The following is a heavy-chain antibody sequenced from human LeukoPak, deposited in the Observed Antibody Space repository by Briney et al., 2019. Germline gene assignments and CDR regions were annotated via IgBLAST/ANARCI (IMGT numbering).Heavy chain of an antibody. CDR1: GFTFSSYW. D-gene: IGHD6-13*01. Sequence: GGSLRLSRAASGFTFSSYWMSWVRQAPGKGLEWVANIKQDGSEKYYVDSVKGRFTISRDNAKNSLYLQMNSLRAEDTAVYYCARDHRYSSSWPDAFDIWGQGTMVTVSS. J-gene: IGHJ3*02. CDR3: ARDHRYSSSWPDAFDI. CDR2: IKQDGSEK. V-gene: IGHV3-7*01.